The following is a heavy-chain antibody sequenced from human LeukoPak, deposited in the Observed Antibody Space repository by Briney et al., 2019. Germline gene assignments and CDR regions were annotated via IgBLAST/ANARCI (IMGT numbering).Heavy chain of an antibody. Sequence: ASVKVSCKASGYTFSNYYIHWVRQAPGQGLEWMGMINPGGGSSSYARNFQGRVTMTRDMSTSTVYMELSSLRSEDTAVYYCARGRDGYNSIDYWGQGAQVTVSS. CDR3: ARGRDGYNSIDY. J-gene: IGHJ4*02. CDR2: INPGGGSS. D-gene: IGHD5-24*01. CDR1: GYTFSNYY. V-gene: IGHV1-46*01.